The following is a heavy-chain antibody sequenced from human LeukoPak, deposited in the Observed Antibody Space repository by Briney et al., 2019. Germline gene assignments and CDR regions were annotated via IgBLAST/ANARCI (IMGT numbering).Heavy chain of an antibody. CDR3: ARGKGIAGMDY. V-gene: IGHV5-51*01. J-gene: IGHJ4*02. Sequence: GESLKISCKGSGYTFTSFWIAWVRQMPGKGLEWMGIIYPGNSDTTYSPSFQGQLTMSLDKSISTAYLQWGSLKDSDSAMYFCARGKGIAGMDYWGQGPLVPVSS. D-gene: IGHD6-13*01. CDR2: IYPGNSDT. CDR1: GYTFTSFW.